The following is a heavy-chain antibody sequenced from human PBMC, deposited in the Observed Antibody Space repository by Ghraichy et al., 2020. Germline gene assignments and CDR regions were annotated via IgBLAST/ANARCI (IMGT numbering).Heavy chain of an antibody. CDR1: GFTFSSHW. D-gene: IGHD4/OR15-4a*01. CDR2: INQYGSEK. CDR3: TLYGAYDFAY. Sequence: GGSLRLSCTASGFTFSSHWMSWVRQAPGKGLEWVANINQYGSEKNYVDSVKGRLTISRDNAKNSLYLQVDSLRAEDTAVYYCTLYGAYDFAYWGQGSLVTVSS. J-gene: IGHJ4*02. V-gene: IGHV3-7*01.